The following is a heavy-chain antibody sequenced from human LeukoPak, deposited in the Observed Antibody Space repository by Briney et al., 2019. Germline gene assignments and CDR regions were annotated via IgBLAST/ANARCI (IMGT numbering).Heavy chain of an antibody. CDR2: IYPGDSDI. J-gene: IGHJ4*02. V-gene: IGHV5-51*01. CDR3: ARSAGWQWLLPVDF. Sequence: GESLKISCKGSGYIFTNYWIGWVRQMPGKGLEWMGIIYPGDSDIRYSPSFQGHVTISADKSISTAYLQWSSLKASDTAMYYCARSAGWQWLLPVDFWGQGTLVTVSS. D-gene: IGHD6-19*01. CDR1: GYIFTNYW.